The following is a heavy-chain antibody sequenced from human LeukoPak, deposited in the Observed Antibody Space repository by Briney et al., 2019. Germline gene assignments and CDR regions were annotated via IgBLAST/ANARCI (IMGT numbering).Heavy chain of an antibody. CDR2: IIPILGIA. Sequence: GSSVKVSCKASGGTLSSYTISWVRQAPGQGLEWMGRIIPILGIANYAQKFQGRVTIAADKSTSTAYMELSSLRSEDTAVYYCARDSYYDSSGLFDYWGQGTMVTVSS. D-gene: IGHD3-22*01. CDR3: ARDSYYDSSGLFDY. CDR1: GGTLSSYT. V-gene: IGHV1-69*04. J-gene: IGHJ4*02.